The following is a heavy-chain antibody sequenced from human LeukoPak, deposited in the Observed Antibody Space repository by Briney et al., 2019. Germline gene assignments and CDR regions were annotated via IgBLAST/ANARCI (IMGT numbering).Heavy chain of an antibody. Sequence: GASVKVSCKASGYTFTRSDINWVRQATGQGLEWMGWMNPNSGNTGYAQKFQGRVTITRNTSISTAYMELSSLRSDDTAVYYCARGPMIDIVVIPAAADYYHMDVWGKGTTVTVSS. V-gene: IGHV1-8*03. CDR2: MNPNSGNT. J-gene: IGHJ6*03. CDR3: ARGPMIDIVVIPAAADYYHMDV. CDR1: GYTFTRSD. D-gene: IGHD2-2*01.